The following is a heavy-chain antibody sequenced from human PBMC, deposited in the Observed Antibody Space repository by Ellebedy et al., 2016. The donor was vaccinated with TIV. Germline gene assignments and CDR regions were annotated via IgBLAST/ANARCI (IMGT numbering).Heavy chain of an antibody. J-gene: IGHJ4*02. D-gene: IGHD3-3*01. Sequence: GGSLRLXCAASGFTFSSYAMSWVRQAPGKGLEWVSAISDSGTFTYYADSVKGRFTLSRDNFKDTLYVQMERLRAEDTAIYYCVARLDKSGYTPFDYWGQGTLVTVSS. CDR2: ISDSGTFT. CDR1: GFTFSSYA. CDR3: VARLDKSGYTPFDY. V-gene: IGHV3-23*01.